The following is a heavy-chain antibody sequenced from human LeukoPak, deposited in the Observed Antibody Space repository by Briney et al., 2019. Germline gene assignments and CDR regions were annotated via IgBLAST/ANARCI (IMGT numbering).Heavy chain of an antibody. CDR3: ARGGSGWQAFDI. J-gene: IGHJ3*02. CDR2: ISSNGGST. V-gene: IGHV3-64*01. Sequence: GGSLRLSCAASGFTFSSYAMHWVRQAPGKGLEYVSAISSNGGSTYYANSVKGRFTISRDNSKNTLYLQMGSLRAEDMAVYYCARGGSGWQAFDIWGQGTMVTVSS. D-gene: IGHD6-19*01. CDR1: GFTFSSYA.